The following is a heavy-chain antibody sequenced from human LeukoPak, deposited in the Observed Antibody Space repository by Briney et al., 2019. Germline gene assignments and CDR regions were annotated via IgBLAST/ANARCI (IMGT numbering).Heavy chain of an antibody. CDR3: ARDSSSWNYYYYYYGMDV. J-gene: IGHJ6*02. Sequence: PGRSLRLSCAASGFTVSSNYMSWVRQAPGKGLEWVSVIYSGGSTYYADSVKGRFTISRDNSKNTLYLQMNSLRAEDTAVYYCARDSSSWNYYYYYYGMDVWGQGTTVTVSS. D-gene: IGHD6-13*01. CDR2: IYSGGST. V-gene: IGHV3-66*01. CDR1: GFTVSSNY.